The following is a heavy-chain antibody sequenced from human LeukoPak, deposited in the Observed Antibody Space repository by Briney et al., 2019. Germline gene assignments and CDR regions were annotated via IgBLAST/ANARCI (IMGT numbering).Heavy chain of an antibody. Sequence: GGSLRLSCAASGFTFSSYAMSWVRQAPGKGLXXXXXISGSGGSTYYADSVKGRFTISRDNSKNTLYLQMNSLRAEDTAVYYCAKDHSGSYKRDWFDPWGQGTLVTVSS. D-gene: IGHD1-26*01. CDR1: GFTFSSYA. J-gene: IGHJ5*02. CDR3: AKDHSGSYKRDWFDP. V-gene: IGHV3-23*01. CDR2: ISGSGGST.